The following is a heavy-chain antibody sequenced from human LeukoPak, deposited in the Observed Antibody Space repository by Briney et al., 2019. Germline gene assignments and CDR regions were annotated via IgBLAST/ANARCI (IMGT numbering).Heavy chain of an antibody. D-gene: IGHD2-2*02. V-gene: IGHV4-59*01. CDR3: ARVAYCSSSSCYRALDS. Sequence: SETLSLTCTVSGGSISSYSWSWIRQPPGKGLEWIGYIYYSGSTNYNPSLKSRVTTSVDTSKNQFSLTLSSVTAADTAVYYCARVAYCSSSSCYRALDSWGQGTLVTVSS. J-gene: IGHJ4*02. CDR2: IYYSGST. CDR1: GGSISSYS.